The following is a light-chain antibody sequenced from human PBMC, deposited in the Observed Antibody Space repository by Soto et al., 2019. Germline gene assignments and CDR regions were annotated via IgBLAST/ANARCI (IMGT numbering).Light chain of an antibody. CDR3: QQYGSSGT. V-gene: IGKV3-20*01. CDR1: RSLSTY. CDR2: DES. Sequence: EIVLTQSPATLSLSPGESATLSCRASRSLSTYLAWYQQKPGQAPRLLIYDESNRATGIPDRFSGSGSGTDFTLTISRLEPEDFAVYYCQQYGSSGTFGQGTKVEIK. J-gene: IGKJ1*01.